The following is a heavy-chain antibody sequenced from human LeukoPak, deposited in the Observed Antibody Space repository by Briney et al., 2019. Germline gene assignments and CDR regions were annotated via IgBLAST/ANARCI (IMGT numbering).Heavy chain of an antibody. J-gene: IGHJ3*02. CDR1: GGSISSGDYY. CDR3: ARGDPPIGDDFDS. CDR2: IYYSGST. V-gene: IGHV4-30-4*01. D-gene: IGHD3-3*01. Sequence: SQTLSLTCTVSGGSISSGDYYWSWIRQPPGKGLEWIGYIYYSGSTYYNPSLKSRVTISVDTSKNQFSLMLSSVTAADAVVYYRARGDPPIGDDFDSWGQGTMVTVSS.